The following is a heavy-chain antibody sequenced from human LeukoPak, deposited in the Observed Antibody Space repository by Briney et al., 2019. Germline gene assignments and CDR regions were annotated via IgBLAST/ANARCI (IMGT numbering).Heavy chain of an antibody. CDR3: ARDVGTSGWHTFDY. CDR1: GESVPSNNGA. CDR2: TYYRSKWYT. J-gene: IGHJ4*02. D-gene: IGHD6-19*01. Sequence: SQTLSLTCDISGESVPSNNGAGNWTRQSRSRGLEWLERTYYRSKWYTDYAVSMNGRTIISPDTSKNQSSLQLNSVTPDDTAVYYCARDVGTSGWHTFDYWGQGTLVTVSS. V-gene: IGHV6-1*01.